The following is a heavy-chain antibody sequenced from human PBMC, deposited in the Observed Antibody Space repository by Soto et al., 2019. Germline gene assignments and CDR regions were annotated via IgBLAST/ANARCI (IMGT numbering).Heavy chain of an antibody. Sequence: QVQLVQSGAEVKKPGSSVKVSCKASRGTFSSYTISWVRQAPGQGLEWMGRIIPILGIANYAQKFQGRVTITADKTTGTAYMELSSRRSEDTAVYSWARGSSGWPIDYWGQGTLVTVSS. V-gene: IGHV1-69*02. J-gene: IGHJ4*02. CDR3: ARGSSGWPIDY. CDR1: RGTFSSYT. D-gene: IGHD6-19*01. CDR2: IIPILGIA.